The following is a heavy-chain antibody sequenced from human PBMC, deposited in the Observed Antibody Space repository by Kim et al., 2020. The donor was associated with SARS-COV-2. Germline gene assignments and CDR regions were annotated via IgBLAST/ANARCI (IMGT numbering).Heavy chain of an antibody. CDR2: DGSLT. J-gene: IGHJ4*02. V-gene: IGHV3-74*03. CDR3: VRGLGDY. D-gene: IGHD3-10*01. Sequence: DGSLTTSADSVKGRFTISRDNAKNTLYLQMNSLRADDTGIYYCVRGLGDYWGQGTLVTVSS.